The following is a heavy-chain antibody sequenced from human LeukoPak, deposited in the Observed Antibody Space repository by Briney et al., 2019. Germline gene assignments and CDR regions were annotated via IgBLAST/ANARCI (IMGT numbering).Heavy chain of an antibody. CDR1: GGSISSGGYS. V-gene: IGHV4-30-4*07. J-gene: IGHJ4*02. CDR3: ARVVEYSCGKLDY. D-gene: IGHD5-18*01. Sequence: PSETLSLTCAVSGGSISSGGYSWSWIRQPPGKGLEWIGYIYYSGSTYYNPSLKSRVTISVDTSKNQFSLKLSSVTAADTAVYYCARVVEYSCGKLDYWGQGTLVTVSS. CDR2: IYYSGST.